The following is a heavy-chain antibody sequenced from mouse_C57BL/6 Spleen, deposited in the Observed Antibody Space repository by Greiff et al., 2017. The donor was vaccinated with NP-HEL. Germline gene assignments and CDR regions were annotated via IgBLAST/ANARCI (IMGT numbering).Heavy chain of an antibody. CDR2: IDPSDSYT. Sequence: QVQLQQPGAELVMPGASVKLSCKASGYTFTSYWMHWVKQRPGQGLEWIGEIDPSDSYTNYNQKFKGKSTLTVDKSSSTAYMQLSSLTSEDSAVYYCAGYGKGFAYWGQGTLVTVSA. J-gene: IGHJ3*01. CDR1: GYTFTSYW. V-gene: IGHV1-69*01. D-gene: IGHD2-1*01. CDR3: AGYGKGFAY.